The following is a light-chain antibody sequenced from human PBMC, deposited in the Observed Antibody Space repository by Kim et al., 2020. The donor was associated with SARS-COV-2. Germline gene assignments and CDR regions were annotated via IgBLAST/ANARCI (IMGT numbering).Light chain of an antibody. V-gene: IGLV1-44*01. Sequence: QSVLTQPTSASETPGQRVTIFCSGGPSNIGSNAVSWYQQVPGTAPKLVNYSHNQRPSGVPDRFSGSKSGTSASLAISGLQPEDEADYFCAAWDDRLNGPIFGGGTQLTVL. CDR3: AAWDDRLNGPI. CDR2: SHN. J-gene: IGLJ2*01. CDR1: PSNIGSNA.